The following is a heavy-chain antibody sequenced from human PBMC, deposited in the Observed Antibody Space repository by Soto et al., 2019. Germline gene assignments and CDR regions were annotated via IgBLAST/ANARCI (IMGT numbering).Heavy chain of an antibody. CDR2: IYYSGST. Sequence: SETLSLTCTVSGGSISSGDYYWSWIRQPPGKGLEWIGYIYYSGSTYYNPSLKSRVTISVDTSKNQFSLKLSSVTAADTAVYYCARAWLGGYDWDWFDPWGQGTLVTV. J-gene: IGHJ5*02. CDR1: GGSISSGDYY. V-gene: IGHV4-30-4*01. CDR3: ARAWLGGYDWDWFDP. D-gene: IGHD5-12*01.